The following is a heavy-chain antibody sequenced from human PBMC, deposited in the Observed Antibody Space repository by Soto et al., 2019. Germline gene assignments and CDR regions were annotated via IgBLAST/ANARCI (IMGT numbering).Heavy chain of an antibody. CDR1: GYSFTSYW. V-gene: IGHV5-51*01. CDR3: ARRFHCISTSCYKGSHDAFDI. Sequence: GESLKISCKGSGYSFTSYWIGWVRQMPGKGLEWMGIIYPGDSDTRYSPSFQGQVTISADKSISTAYLQWSSLKASDTAMYYCARRFHCISTSCYKGSHDAFDIWGQGTMGTVSS. D-gene: IGHD2-2*02. CDR2: IYPGDSDT. J-gene: IGHJ3*02.